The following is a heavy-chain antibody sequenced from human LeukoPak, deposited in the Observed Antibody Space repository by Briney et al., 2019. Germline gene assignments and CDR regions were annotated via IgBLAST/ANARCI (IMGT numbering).Heavy chain of an antibody. V-gene: IGHV3-30*18. CDR3: AKELGGYDAFDI. CDR2: LSNGAKTN. D-gene: IGHD3-22*01. Sequence: GGSLRLSCAASGFTFGAYGMHWVRQAPGKGLEWVAALSNGAKTNAYADAVKGRFTISRDNSRNTLFVQMNSLRPEDTAVYYCAKELGGYDAFDIWGQGTMVTASS. CDR1: GFTFGAYG. J-gene: IGHJ3*02.